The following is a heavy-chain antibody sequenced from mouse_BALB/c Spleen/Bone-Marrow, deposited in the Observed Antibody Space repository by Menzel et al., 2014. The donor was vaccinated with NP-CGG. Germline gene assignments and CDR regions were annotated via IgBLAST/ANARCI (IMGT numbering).Heavy chain of an antibody. V-gene: IGHV1S127*01. Sequence: QVQLQQSGAELVKPGASVKMSCKASGYTFTSYWMHWVKRRPGHGLEWIGLIDPSDSYTSYNQNFKGKATLTVDTSSNTAYMQLSSLTSEDSAVYYCSREDGNHYFDYWGQGTTLAVSS. CDR2: IDPSDSYT. CDR1: GYTFTSYW. J-gene: IGHJ2*01. D-gene: IGHD2-3*01. CDR3: SREDGNHYFDY.